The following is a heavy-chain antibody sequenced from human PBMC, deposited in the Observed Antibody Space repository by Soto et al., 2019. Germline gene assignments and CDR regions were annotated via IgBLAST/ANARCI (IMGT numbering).Heavy chain of an antibody. CDR1: GGSISSGDYY. J-gene: IGHJ5*02. CDR2: IYYSGSA. D-gene: IGHD2-2*01. V-gene: IGHV4-30-4*01. CDR3: ARVIVVVPAASNWFDP. Sequence: QVQLQESGPGLVKPSQTLSLTCTVSGGSISSGDYYWSWIRQPPGKGLEWIGYIYYSGSAYYNPSLKSRVTISVDTSKNQFSLKLSSVTAADTAVYYCARVIVVVPAASNWFDPWGQGTLVTVSS.